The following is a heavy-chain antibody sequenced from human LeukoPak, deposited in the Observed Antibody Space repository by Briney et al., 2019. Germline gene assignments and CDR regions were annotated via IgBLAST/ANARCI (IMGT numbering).Heavy chain of an antibody. CDR2: LNPNSGGT. J-gene: IGHJ1*01. V-gene: IGHV1-2*02. Sequence: ASVKVSYKASGYTFTGFCIHWVRQAPGQGLEWMGWLNPNSGGTNYAQNFQGRVTMTRDTSISTGYMELSRLRSDDTAVYYCARDLDNYSGSGSYYNGDPLFQHWGQGTLVTVSS. CDR3: ARDLDNYSGSGSYYNGDPLFQH. CDR1: GYTFTGFC. D-gene: IGHD3-10*01.